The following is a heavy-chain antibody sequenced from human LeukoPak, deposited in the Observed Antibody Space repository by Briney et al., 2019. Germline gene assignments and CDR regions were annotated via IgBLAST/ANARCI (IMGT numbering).Heavy chain of an antibody. J-gene: IGHJ5*02. V-gene: IGHV3-21*01. CDR1: GFTFSSYS. CDR2: ISSSSSYI. D-gene: IGHD1-1*01. Sequence: GGSLRLSCAASGFTFSSYSMNWVRQAPGKGLEWVSSISSSSSYIYYADSVKGRFTISRDNAENSLYLQMNSLRAEDTAVYYCARDGGTGTLGGWFDPWGQGTLVTVSS. CDR3: ARDGGTGTLGGWFDP.